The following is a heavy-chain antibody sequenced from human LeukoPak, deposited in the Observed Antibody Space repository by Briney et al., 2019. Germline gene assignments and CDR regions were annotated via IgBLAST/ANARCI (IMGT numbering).Heavy chain of an antibody. V-gene: IGHV3-7*01. D-gene: IGHD1-26*01. CDR3: ASLSGSSDY. CDR2: IKHDGSEK. J-gene: IGHJ4*02. Sequence: PGGSLRLSCAASGFTFRNYWMSWVRQAPGKGLEWVANIKHDGSEKYYVDSVKDRFTISRDNAKSSLYLQMNSLRAEDTAVYYCASLSGSSDYWGQGTLVTVSS. CDR1: GFTFRNYW.